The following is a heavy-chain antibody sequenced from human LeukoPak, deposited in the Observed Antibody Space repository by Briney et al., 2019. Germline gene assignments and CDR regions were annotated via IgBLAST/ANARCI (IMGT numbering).Heavy chain of an antibody. D-gene: IGHD3-22*01. CDR3: AKSTMNYYDSSGNYYPFDY. CDR2: ISGSGGST. Sequence: GGSLRLSCAASGFTISSYAMSWVRQAPGKGPEWVSTISGSGGSTYYADSVKGRFTISRDNSKNTLYLQMNNLRAEDTALYYCAKSTMNYYDSSGNYYPFDYWGQGTLVTVSS. CDR1: GFTISSYA. V-gene: IGHV3-23*01. J-gene: IGHJ4*02.